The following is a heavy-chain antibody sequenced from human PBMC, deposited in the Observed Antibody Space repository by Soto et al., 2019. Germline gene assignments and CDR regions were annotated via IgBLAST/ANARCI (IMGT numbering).Heavy chain of an antibody. D-gene: IGHD2-15*01. CDR2: IYYSGST. J-gene: IGHJ3*02. Sequence: QVQLQESGPGLVKPSETLSLTCTVSGGSISSYYWSWIRQPPGKGLEWIGYIYYSGSTNYNPSLKSRVTITVDTSKNQSSLKLSSVTAADTAVYYCARDGLHCRGGSCNGAFDIWGQGTMVTVSS. V-gene: IGHV4-59*01. CDR1: GGSISSYY. CDR3: ARDGLHCRGGSCNGAFDI.